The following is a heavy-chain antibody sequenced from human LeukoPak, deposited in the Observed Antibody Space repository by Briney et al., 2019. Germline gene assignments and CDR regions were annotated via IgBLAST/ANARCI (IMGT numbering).Heavy chain of an antibody. CDR1: GFTFSSYA. CDR3: ARGPAGGPYYFDY. Sequence: GSLRLSCAASGFTFSSYAMHWVRQAPGKGLEGVAVISYDGSNKYYADSVKGRFTISRDNSKNTLYLQMNSLRAEDTAVYYCARGPAGGPYYFDYWGQGTLVTVSS. V-gene: IGHV3-30-3*01. J-gene: IGHJ4*02. D-gene: IGHD3-16*01. CDR2: ISYDGSNK.